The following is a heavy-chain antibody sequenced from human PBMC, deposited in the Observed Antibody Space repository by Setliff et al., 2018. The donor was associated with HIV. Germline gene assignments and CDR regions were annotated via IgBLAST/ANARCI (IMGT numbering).Heavy chain of an antibody. CDR2: MNPNSGVS. D-gene: IGHD3-10*01. Sequence: SVKVSCKASATFTNVDIHWLRRATGQGLEWMGWMNPNSGVSGYGQKFQGRVTMTRDTSISTAYMELSSLTSEDTAVYYCARGKGVGGVIITGGLDVWGKGTTVTVS. CDR3: ARGKGVGGVIITGGLDV. CDR1: ATFTNVD. V-gene: IGHV1-8*01. J-gene: IGHJ6*03.